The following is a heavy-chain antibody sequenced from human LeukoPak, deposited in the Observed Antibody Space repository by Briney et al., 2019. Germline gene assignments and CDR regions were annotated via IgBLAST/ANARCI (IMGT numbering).Heavy chain of an antibody. CDR2: ISSTSSYI. D-gene: IGHD3/OR15-3a*01. CDR3: ARLALGISAGIDY. CDR1: GFTFSSYN. Sequence: GGSLILSCAASGFTFSSYNMNWVRQAPGKGLEWVSSISSTSSYIYYADSLKGRFTISRDNAKNSLYLQMNSLRAEDTAVYYCARLALGISAGIDYWGQGTLVTVSS. J-gene: IGHJ4*02. V-gene: IGHV3-21*06.